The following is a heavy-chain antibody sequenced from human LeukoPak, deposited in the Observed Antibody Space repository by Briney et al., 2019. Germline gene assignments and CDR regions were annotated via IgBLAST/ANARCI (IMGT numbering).Heavy chain of an antibody. V-gene: IGHV1-46*01. CDR2: INPTGDST. D-gene: IGHD5-18*01. Sequence: ASVKVSCKASGYTFTSYYMHWVRQAPGQGLEWMGLINPTGDSTGYAQKFQGRVTMTRDMSTSTDYLELSSLRSEDTAIYYCARGAGTAMIYFDYWGQGTLVTVSS. CDR1: GYTFTSYY. J-gene: IGHJ4*02. CDR3: ARGAGTAMIYFDY.